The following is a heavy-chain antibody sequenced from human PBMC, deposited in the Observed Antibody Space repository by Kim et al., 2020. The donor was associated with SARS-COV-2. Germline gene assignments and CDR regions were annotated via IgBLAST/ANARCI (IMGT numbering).Heavy chain of an antibody. J-gene: IGHJ4*02. CDR1: GFTFSNAW. Sequence: GGSLRLSCAASGFTFSNAWMSWVRQAPGKGLEWVGRIKSKTDGGTTDYAAPVKGRFTISRDDSKNTLYLQMNSLKTEDTAVYYCTTGAPPYFDWPRAGAHFDYWGQGTLVTVSS. CDR2: IKSKTDGGTT. V-gene: IGHV3-15*01. CDR3: TTGAPPYFDWPRAGAHFDY. D-gene: IGHD3-9*01.